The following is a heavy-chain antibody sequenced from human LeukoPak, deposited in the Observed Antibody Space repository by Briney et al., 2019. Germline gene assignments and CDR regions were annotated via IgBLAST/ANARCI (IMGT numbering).Heavy chain of an antibody. V-gene: IGHV3-48*03. Sequence: GGSLRLSCAASGFTFSSYEMNWVRQAPGKGLEWVSYISSSSSTIYYADSVKGRFTISRDNAKNSLYLQMNSLRAEDTAVYYCARGAGSGADYYYYYYMDVWGKGTTVTVSS. J-gene: IGHJ6*03. CDR1: GFTFSSYE. CDR3: ARGAGSGADYYYYYYMDV. CDR2: ISSSSSTI. D-gene: IGHD1-26*01.